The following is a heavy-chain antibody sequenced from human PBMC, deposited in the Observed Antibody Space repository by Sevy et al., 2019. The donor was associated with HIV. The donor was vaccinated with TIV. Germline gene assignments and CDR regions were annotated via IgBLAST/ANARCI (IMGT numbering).Heavy chain of an antibody. V-gene: IGHV3-53*01. J-gene: IGHJ6*02. CDR1: GLTVGSLS. CDR3: ARITRASSSYAMDV. CDR2: IYSAGTT. D-gene: IGHD2-2*01. Sequence: GGCLRLSCVASGLTVGSLSINWVRQAPGKGLEWVSLIYSAGTTFYSDSVKGRFTISRDNSNNTLDLQMNSLRAEDTVIYYCARITRASSSYAMDVWGQGTPVTVSS.